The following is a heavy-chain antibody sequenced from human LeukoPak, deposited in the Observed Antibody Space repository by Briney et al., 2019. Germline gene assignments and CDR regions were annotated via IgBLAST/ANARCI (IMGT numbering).Heavy chain of an antibody. V-gene: IGHV3-23*01. CDR2: ISGSGANT. CDR1: GFTVSSNY. D-gene: IGHD6-19*01. Sequence: GGSLRLSCAASGFTVSSNYMSWVRQAPGKGLEWVSTISGSGANTYYADSVKGRFTISRDNSKNTLYLQMNSLGAEDTAVYFCAKAGQQWLAGYFDYWGQGTLVTFSS. CDR3: AKAGQQWLAGYFDY. J-gene: IGHJ4*02.